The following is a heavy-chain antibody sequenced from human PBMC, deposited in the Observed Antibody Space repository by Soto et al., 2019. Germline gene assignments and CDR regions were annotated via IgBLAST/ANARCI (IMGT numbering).Heavy chain of an antibody. Sequence: PGGSLRLSCAASGFTFSSYAMHWLRQAPGKGLEYVSAITSNGGSTYYANSVKGRSTISRDNSKNTLYLQMGSLRTEDMAVYYCARASGPLGSSGWYRYWGQGTLVTVSS. D-gene: IGHD6-19*01. J-gene: IGHJ4*02. CDR3: ARASGPLGSSGWYRY. V-gene: IGHV3-64*01. CDR1: GFTFSSYA. CDR2: ITSNGGST.